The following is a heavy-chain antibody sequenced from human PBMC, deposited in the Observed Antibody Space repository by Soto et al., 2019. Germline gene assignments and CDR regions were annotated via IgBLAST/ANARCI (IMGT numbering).Heavy chain of an antibody. CDR3: AGGHTRRMTQGRGAAIMGKQLDS. Sequence: QVHLQQWGAGLLKPSATLSLTCSVSGGSFTDYYWTWIRQPPGKPLEWIGEITHGGTTKDNPFLPSRVTMSVDTASNQFSLDLTSVTAADTAVYYCAGGHTRRMTQGRGAAIMGKQLDSWGQGILVTVSS. D-gene: IGHD3-10*01. CDR2: ITHGGTT. V-gene: IGHV4-34*02. CDR1: GGSFTDYY. J-gene: IGHJ4*02.